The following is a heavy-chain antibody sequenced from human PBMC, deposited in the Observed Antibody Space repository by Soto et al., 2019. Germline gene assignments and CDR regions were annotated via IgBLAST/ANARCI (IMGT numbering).Heavy chain of an antibody. CDR2: ISXYNGNX. CDR1: GYTFTNYG. CDR3: ARDNQHYVMKLAY. Sequence: XVKVSCKASGYTFTNYGISWVRQAPGQGLEWMGWISXYNGNXNYAKKTQGRXXMTTDKSXXKAYMELRSLRSDETAVYYCARDNQHYVMKLAYWGQGTLVTVSS. J-gene: IGHJ4*02. D-gene: IGHD3-16*01. V-gene: IGHV1-18*01.